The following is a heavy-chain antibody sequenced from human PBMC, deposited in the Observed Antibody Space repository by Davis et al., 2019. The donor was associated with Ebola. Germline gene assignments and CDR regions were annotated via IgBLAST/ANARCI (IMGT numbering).Heavy chain of an antibody. V-gene: IGHV3-11*06. CDR2: ISSSSNYI. J-gene: IGHJ2*01. CDR3: VRDPALVVTGGGWFFGL. D-gene: IGHD2-21*02. CDR1: GFTFRESY. Sequence: GGSLRLSCAASGFTFRESYMSWIRQAPGKGLEWVSFISSSSNYIYYADSVKGRFTVSRDNAKNSLYLQMNSLRAEDTAVYYCVRDPALVVTGGGWFFGLWGRGTLVTVSS.